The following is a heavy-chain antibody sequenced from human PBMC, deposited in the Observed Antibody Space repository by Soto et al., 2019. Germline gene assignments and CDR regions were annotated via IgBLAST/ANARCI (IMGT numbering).Heavy chain of an antibody. Sequence: ASVKVSCKASGYTFTRYGISWVRQAPGQGLEWMGWISGYNGDTNYAQKFQDRVSMTIDTSTGTAYMELRSLTSDDTAIYYCAKNGRPPYYYYGLDVWG. J-gene: IGHJ6*02. CDR3: AKNGRPPYYYYGLDV. V-gene: IGHV1-18*01. CDR1: GYTFTRYG. CDR2: ISGYNGDT. D-gene: IGHD1-1*01.